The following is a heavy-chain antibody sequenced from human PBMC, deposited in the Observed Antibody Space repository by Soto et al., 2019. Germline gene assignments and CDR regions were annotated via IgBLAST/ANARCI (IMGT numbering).Heavy chain of an antibody. J-gene: IGHJ4*02. Sequence: EVQLLESGGGLVQPGGSLRLSCAASGFTFSSYAMSWVRQAPGKGLEWVSAISGSGGSTYYADSVKGRFTISRDNSKNTLYLQMNGVRAEDTAVYYCAKVEYSGYVVGYWGQGTLVTVSS. CDR1: GFTFSSYA. D-gene: IGHD5-12*01. V-gene: IGHV3-23*01. CDR2: ISGSGGST. CDR3: AKVEYSGYVVGY.